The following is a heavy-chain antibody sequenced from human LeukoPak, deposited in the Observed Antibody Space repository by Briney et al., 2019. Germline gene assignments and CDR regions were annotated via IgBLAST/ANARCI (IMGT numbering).Heavy chain of an antibody. CDR1: GGSISSSSYY. J-gene: IGHJ6*03. Sequence: SETLSLTCTVSGGSISSSSYYWGWIRQPPGKGLEWIGSIYYSGSTYYSPSLKSRVTISVDTSKNQFSLKLSSVTAADTAVYYCARTVNTDCSSTSCYRGRGYYYYMDVWGKGTTVTVSS. D-gene: IGHD2-2*02. V-gene: IGHV4-39*01. CDR2: IYYSGST. CDR3: ARTVNTDCSSTSCYRGRGYYYYMDV.